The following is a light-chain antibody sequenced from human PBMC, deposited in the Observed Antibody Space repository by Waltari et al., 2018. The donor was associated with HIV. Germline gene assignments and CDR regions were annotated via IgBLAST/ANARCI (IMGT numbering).Light chain of an antibody. CDR3: SSYAGSNNSVV. V-gene: IGLV2-8*01. Sequence: QSPLTQPPTASGSLGQAVTISCTATSSAAVCYTYVSWYQQHPGKAPKLTIYEVTKRPSGVPDRFSGSKSGNTASLTVSGLQAEDEADYYCSSYAGSNNSVVFGGGTKLTVL. CDR2: EVT. CDR1: SSAAVCYTY. J-gene: IGLJ2*01.